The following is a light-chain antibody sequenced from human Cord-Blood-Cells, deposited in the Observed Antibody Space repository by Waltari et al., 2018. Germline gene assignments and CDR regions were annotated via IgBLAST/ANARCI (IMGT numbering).Light chain of an antibody. CDR2: GAS. CDR3: QQYGSSIT. J-gene: IGKJ5*01. Sequence: EIVLTQSPGTLSLSPGERATLSCRASQSVSSSYLACYQQKPGQAPRLLIYGASSRATVIPDRFSGSGSGTDFTLTISRLEPEDFAVYYCQQYGSSITFGQGTRLEIK. CDR1: QSVSSSY. V-gene: IGKV3-20*01.